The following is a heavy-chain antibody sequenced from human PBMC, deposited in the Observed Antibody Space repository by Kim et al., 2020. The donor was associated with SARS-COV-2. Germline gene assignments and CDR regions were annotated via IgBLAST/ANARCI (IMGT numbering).Heavy chain of an antibody. CDR3: ARDQETSRYYYFGMDV. V-gene: IGHV1-2*06. CDR2: INPNSGAT. D-gene: IGHD3-9*01. J-gene: IGHJ6*02. Sequence: ASVKVSCKASGYTFTGYFLHWVRLAPGQGLEWMGRINPNSGATNYAQKFQGRVTMTRDTSISTAYMELSSLRSDDTAVYYCARDQETSRYYYFGMDVWGQGITVTVSS. CDR1: GYTFTGYF.